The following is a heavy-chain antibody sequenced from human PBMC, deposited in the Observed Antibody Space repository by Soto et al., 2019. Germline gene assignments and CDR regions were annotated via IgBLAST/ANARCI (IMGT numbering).Heavy chain of an antibody. CDR1: GGSISSYY. D-gene: IGHD1-26*01. CDR3: AGSPTRWRNWFDP. Sequence: SETLSLTCTVSGGSISSYYWSWIRQPPGKGLEWIGYIYYSGSTNYNPSLKSRVTISVDTSKNQFSLKLSSVTAADTAVYYCAGSPTRWRNWFDPWGQGTLVTVSS. CDR2: IYYSGST. V-gene: IGHV4-59*08. J-gene: IGHJ5*02.